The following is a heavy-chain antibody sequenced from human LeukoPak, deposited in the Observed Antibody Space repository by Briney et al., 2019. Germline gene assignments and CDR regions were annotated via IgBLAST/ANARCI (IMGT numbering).Heavy chain of an antibody. J-gene: IGHJ5*01. V-gene: IGHV1-2*02. CDR3: ARENWFDS. CDR1: GYTFIGYY. CDR2: INPNSGVT. Sequence: ASVKVSCKASGYTFIGYYMHWVRQAPGQGLEWMGWINPNSGVTNYAQKFQDRVTMTRDTSISTAYMELSRLTSDDPAVYYCARENWFDSWGQGTLVSVSS.